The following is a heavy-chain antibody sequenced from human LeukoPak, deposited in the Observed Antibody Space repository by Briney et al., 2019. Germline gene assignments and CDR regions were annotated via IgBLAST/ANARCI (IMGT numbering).Heavy chain of an antibody. J-gene: IGHJ5*02. Sequence: GASVKVSCEAAGYTFTSYGISWVRQAPGQGLEWMGWVSAYNGNTNYAQKLQGRVTMTTDTSTSTAYMELRSLRSDDTAVYYCARETFYYDSSGYHWWFDPWGQGTLVTVSS. V-gene: IGHV1-18*01. CDR1: GYTFTSYG. CDR2: VSAYNGNT. D-gene: IGHD3-22*01. CDR3: ARETFYYDSSGYHWWFDP.